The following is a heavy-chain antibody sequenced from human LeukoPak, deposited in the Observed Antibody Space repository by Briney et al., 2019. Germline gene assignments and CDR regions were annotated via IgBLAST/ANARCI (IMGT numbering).Heavy chain of an antibody. J-gene: IGHJ6*02. V-gene: IGHV1-2*02. CDR3: AKHLRATNTYIFFGLDV. CDR1: GYTFTGYY. D-gene: IGHD1-26*01. CDR2: INPNSGGT. Sequence: ASVKVSCKASGYTFTGYYMHWVRQAPGQGLEWMGWINPNSGGTNYAQKFQGRVTMTRDTSISTAYMELSRLRPEDTALYYCAKHLRATNTYIFFGLDVWGQGTTVTVSS.